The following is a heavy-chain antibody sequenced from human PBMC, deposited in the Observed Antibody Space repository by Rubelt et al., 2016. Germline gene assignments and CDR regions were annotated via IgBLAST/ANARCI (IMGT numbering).Heavy chain of an antibody. J-gene: IGHJ3*02. CDR3: ARHGQVQSGDAFDI. CDR1: GCSFTSYW. CDR2: IYPGDSDT. Sequence: EVQLVQPGAEVKKPGESLKISCKGSGCSFTSYWIGWVRQMPGTGLEWMGIIYPGDSDTRYSPSFQGQGTISADKSISTAYLQWSSLKALDTAMDYCARHGQVQSGDAFDIWGQGTMVTVSS. V-gene: IGHV5-51*01. D-gene: IGHD1-26*01.